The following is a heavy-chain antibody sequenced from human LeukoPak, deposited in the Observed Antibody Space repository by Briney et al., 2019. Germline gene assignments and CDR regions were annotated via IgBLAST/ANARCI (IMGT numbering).Heavy chain of an antibody. Sequence: GGSLRLPCTASGFKFSSFSMSWARQAPGKGLEWLSYISSTSSAIYYADSVKGRFTISRDNAKNSLYLQMDSLRAEDTAIYFCARVIGSYGDSAYWGQGTLVTVSS. CDR1: GFKFSSFS. D-gene: IGHD3-16*01. CDR3: ARVIGSYGDSAY. J-gene: IGHJ4*02. V-gene: IGHV3-48*04. CDR2: ISSTSSAI.